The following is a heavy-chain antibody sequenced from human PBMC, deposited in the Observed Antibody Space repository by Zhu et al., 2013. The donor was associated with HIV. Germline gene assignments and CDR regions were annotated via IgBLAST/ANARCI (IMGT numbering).Heavy chain of an antibody. J-gene: IGHJ6*01. CDR3: ARDHNSGGGSQRYYGMDV. D-gene: IGHD2-15*01. CDR1: GGTFSSYA. Sequence: QVQLVQSGAEVKKPGSSVKVSCKASGGTFSSYAISWVRQAPGQGLEWMGGIIPIFGTANYAQKFQGRVTITADESTSTAYMELSSLRSEDTAVYYCARDHNSGGGSQRYYGMDVWGPRGPRVTVSS. V-gene: IGHV1-69*12. CDR2: IIPIFGTA.